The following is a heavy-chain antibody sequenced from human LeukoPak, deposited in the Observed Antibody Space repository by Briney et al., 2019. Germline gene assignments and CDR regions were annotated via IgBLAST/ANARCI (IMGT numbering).Heavy chain of an antibody. J-gene: IGHJ4*02. CDR1: GGSISSGDYY. V-gene: IGHV4-30-4*08. CDR3: ASKQLIRGEFDY. D-gene: IGHD6-13*01. Sequence: KPSETLSLTCTVSGGSISSGDYYWSWIRQPPGKGPEWIGYIYYSGSTYYNPSLKSRVTISVDTSKNQFSLKLSSVTAADTAVYYCASKQLIRGEFDYWGQGTLVTVSS. CDR2: IYYSGST.